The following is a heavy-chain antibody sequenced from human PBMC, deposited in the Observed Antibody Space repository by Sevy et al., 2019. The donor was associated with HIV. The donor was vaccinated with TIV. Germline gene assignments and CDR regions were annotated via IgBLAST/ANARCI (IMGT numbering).Heavy chain of an antibody. CDR3: AKDILLWPDPYNWFDP. CDR2: ISGSGGST. V-gene: IGHV3-23*01. D-gene: IGHD1-26*01. J-gene: IGHJ5*02. CDR1: GFTFSSYA. Sequence: GGSLRLSCAASGFTFSSYAMSWVRQAPGKGLEWVSAISGSGGSTYYADSVKGRFTISRDNSKNTLYLQMNSLRAEDTAVYYCAKDILLWPDPYNWFDPWGQGTLVTVSS.